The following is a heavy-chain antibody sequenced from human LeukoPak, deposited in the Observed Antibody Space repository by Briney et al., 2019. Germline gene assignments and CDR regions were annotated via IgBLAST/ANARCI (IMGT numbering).Heavy chain of an antibody. Sequence: GASVKVSCKVSGYTLTELSMHWVRQAPGKGLEWMGGFDPEDGETIYAQKFQGRVTMTEDTSTDTAYMELSSLRSEDTAVYYCATALTKYCSSTSCSTTRMNYYYYGMDVWGQGTTVTVSS. CDR3: ATALTKYCSSTSCSTTRMNYYYYGMDV. V-gene: IGHV1-24*01. D-gene: IGHD2-2*01. CDR1: GYTLTELS. J-gene: IGHJ6*02. CDR2: FDPEDGET.